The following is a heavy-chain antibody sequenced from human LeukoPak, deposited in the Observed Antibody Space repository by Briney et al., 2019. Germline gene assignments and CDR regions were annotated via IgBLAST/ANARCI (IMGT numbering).Heavy chain of an antibody. J-gene: IGHJ5*02. V-gene: IGHV1-18*01. Sequence: ASVKVSCKASGYTFTTYGISWVRQAPGQGLEWMGWINTYNGNTNYAQKLQGRVTMTTDTSTSTVYMELSSLRSDDTAVYYCAKAGGRRWFDPWGQGTLVTVSS. CDR1: GYTFTTYG. CDR3: AKAGGRRWFDP. CDR2: INTYNGNT.